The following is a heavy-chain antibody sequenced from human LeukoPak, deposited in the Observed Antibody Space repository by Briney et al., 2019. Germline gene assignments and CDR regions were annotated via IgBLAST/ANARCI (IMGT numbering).Heavy chain of an antibody. D-gene: IGHD3-22*01. CDR3: AKRGVVIRVILVGFHKEAYYFDS. CDR1: GCTFSDYY. Sequence: PGGSLRLSCAASGCTFSDYYMSWIRQAPGKGLEWVSYISSSGSTIYYADSVKGRFTISRDNAKNSLYLQMNSLRAEDTAVYFCAKRGVVIRVILVGFHKEAYYFDSWGQGALVTVSS. CDR2: ISSSGSTI. J-gene: IGHJ4*02. V-gene: IGHV3-11*01.